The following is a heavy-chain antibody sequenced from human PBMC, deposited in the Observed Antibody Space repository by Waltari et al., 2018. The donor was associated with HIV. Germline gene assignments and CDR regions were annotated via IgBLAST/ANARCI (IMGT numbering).Heavy chain of an antibody. D-gene: IGHD1-7*01. CDR2: IAYEGSNK. V-gene: IGHV3-30*01. CDR1: GFTFSRYD. J-gene: IGHJ3*02. Sequence: QVQLVESGGGVVQPGRSLRLSCAASGFTFSRYDMHWVRQAPGREQDGVESIAYEGSNKYYDYTVKGRFTISRDNSKNTLYLQMNSLRAEDTAVYYCARDQTRTRAFDIWGQGTMVTVSS. CDR3: ARDQTRTRAFDI.